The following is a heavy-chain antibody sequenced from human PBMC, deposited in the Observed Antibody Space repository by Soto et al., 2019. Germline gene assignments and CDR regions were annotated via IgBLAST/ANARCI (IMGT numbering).Heavy chain of an antibody. CDR3: ARVPDR. V-gene: IGHV4-30-2*01. CDR2: IYHSGNP. CDR1: GGSISSGGYS. J-gene: IGHJ5*02. D-gene: IGHD2-2*01. Sequence: SETLSLTCAVSGGSISSGGYSWSWIRQPPGKGLEWIGYIYHSGNPYYNTSLKSRVIISVDKSKNQLYLKLSSVTAADTAVYYCARVPDRWGQGTLVTVSS.